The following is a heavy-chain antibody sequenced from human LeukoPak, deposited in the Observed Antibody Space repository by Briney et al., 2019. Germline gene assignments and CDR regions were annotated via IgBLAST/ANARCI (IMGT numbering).Heavy chain of an antibody. Sequence: SETRSLTCTVSGGSISSSSYYWGWIRQPPGKGLEWVGSIYSSGNTYYNPSLRSRVTMSVDTSKHQFSLKLASVTAAQPAVYFGASPYSSRFDYWGQGTLVTVSS. CDR2: IYSSGNT. J-gene: IGHJ4*02. V-gene: IGHV4-39*01. CDR1: GGSISSSSYY. CDR3: ASPYSSRFDY. D-gene: IGHD6-19*01.